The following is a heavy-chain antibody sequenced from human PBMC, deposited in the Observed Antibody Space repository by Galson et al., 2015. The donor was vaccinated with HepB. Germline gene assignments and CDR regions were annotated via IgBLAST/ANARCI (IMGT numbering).Heavy chain of an antibody. CDR2: LSGSGGNT. V-gene: IGHV3-23*01. Sequence: SLRLSCAASGFIFSNYALSWVRQAPGKGLEWVAALSGSGGNTYYADSVNGRFTISRDNAKDTLYLQMNSLRVEDTAVYYCAAHRGSGTYYNLFDYWGQGTLVTVSS. J-gene: IGHJ4*02. D-gene: IGHD3-10*01. CDR1: GFIFSNYA. CDR3: AAHRGSGTYYNLFDY.